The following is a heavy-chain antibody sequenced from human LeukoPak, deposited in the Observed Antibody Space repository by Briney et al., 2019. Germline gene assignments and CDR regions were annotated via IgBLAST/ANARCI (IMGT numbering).Heavy chain of an antibody. V-gene: IGHV3-21*01. CDR2: ISSSSSYI. J-gene: IGHJ4*02. D-gene: IGHD6-6*01. CDR3: ARGTRRIAAPPLDY. Sequence: PGGSLRLSCAASGFTFSSYAMSWVRQAPGKGLEWVSSISSSSSYIYYADSVKGRFTISRDNAKNSLYLQMNSLRAEDTAVYYCARGTRRIAAPPLDYWGQGTLVTVSS. CDR1: GFTFSSYA.